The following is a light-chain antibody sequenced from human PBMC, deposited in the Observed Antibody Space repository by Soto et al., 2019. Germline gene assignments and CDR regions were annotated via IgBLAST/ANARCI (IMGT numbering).Light chain of an antibody. CDR2: SNN. CDR1: SSNIGSNT. Sequence: QSVLTQPPSASGTPGQRVTISCSGSSSNIGSNTVNWYQQLPGTAPKLLIYSNNQRPSGVHDRFSGSKAGTSASLAISGLLSEDEADYYCAAWDDSLNGVVFGGGTKVTVL. J-gene: IGLJ2*01. CDR3: AAWDDSLNGVV. V-gene: IGLV1-44*01.